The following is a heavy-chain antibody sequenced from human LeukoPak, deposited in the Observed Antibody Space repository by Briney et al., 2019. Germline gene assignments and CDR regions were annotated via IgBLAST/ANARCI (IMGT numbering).Heavy chain of an antibody. J-gene: IGHJ4*02. D-gene: IGHD2-2*01. CDR1: GFTLSGYW. V-gene: IGHV3-7*01. CDR2: IKQDGSET. CDR3: ARLVRYCSRNGCSEWEENDC. Sequence: GGSLRLSCAASGFTLSGYWMSWVRQAPGKGLEWVANIKQDGSETYYVDSVKGRFTISRDNAKNSLFLQMNSLRAEDTALYYCARLVRYCSRNGCSEWEENDCWGQGTLVTVSS.